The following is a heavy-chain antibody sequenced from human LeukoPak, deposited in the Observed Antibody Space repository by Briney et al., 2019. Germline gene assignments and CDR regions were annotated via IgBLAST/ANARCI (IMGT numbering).Heavy chain of an antibody. CDR1: GFTFSSYA. CDR3: AKEPPIRIRGGSYLNWFDP. Sequence: PGGSLRLSCAASGFTFSSYAMRWVRQAPGKGLEWVSAISGSGGSTYYADSVKGRFTISRDNSKNTLYLQMNSLRAEDTAVYYCAKEPPIRIRGGSYLNWFDPWGQGTLVTVSS. V-gene: IGHV3-23*01. CDR2: ISGSGGST. D-gene: IGHD1-26*01. J-gene: IGHJ5*02.